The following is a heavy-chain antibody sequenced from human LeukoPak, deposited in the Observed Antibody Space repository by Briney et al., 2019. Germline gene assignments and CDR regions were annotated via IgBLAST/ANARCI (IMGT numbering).Heavy chain of an antibody. CDR2: ISAYNGNT. CDR1: GYTFTSYG. CDR3: ARDPTLIPKRANWFDP. V-gene: IGHV1-18*01. J-gene: IGHJ5*02. Sequence: ASVKVSCKASGYTFTSYGISWVRQAPGQGLEWMGWISAYNGNTNYAQKLQGRVTMTTDTSTSTAYMELRSLRSDDTAVYYCARDPTLIPKRANWFDPWGQGTLVTVSS. D-gene: IGHD4-17*01.